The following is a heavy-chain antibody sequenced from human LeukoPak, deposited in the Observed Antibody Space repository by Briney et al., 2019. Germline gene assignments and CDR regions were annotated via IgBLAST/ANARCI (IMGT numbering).Heavy chain of an antibody. Sequence: SETLSLTCAVYGGSFSGYYWSWIRQPPGKGLEWIGEINHSGSTNYNPSLKSRVTISVDMSKNQFSLKLSSVTAADTAIYYCARRKRVTTVGVNAFDIWGQGTMVTVSS. CDR2: INHSGST. CDR3: ARRKRVTTVGVNAFDI. CDR1: GGSFSGYY. J-gene: IGHJ3*02. D-gene: IGHD3-10*01. V-gene: IGHV4-34*01.